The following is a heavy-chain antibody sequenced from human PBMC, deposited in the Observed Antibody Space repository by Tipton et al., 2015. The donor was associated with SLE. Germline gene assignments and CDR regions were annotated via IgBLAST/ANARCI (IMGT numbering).Heavy chain of an antibody. J-gene: IGHJ4*02. CDR2: ISTYNGNT. V-gene: IGHV1-18*01. Sequence: QSGPEVKKPGASVRVSCKASGYTFTTYGISWVRQAPGQGLAWMGWISTYNGNTNYAQKLQGRVTMTSDTSTSTAYMELRSLRSDDTAIYYCARVRVDTAMGVFDLWGQGTLGTVSS. D-gene: IGHD5-18*01. CDR3: ARVRVDTAMGVFDL. CDR1: GYTFTTYG.